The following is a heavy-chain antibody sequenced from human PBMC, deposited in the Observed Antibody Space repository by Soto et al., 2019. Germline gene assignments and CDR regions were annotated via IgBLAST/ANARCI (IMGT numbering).Heavy chain of an antibody. Sequence: GESLKISCKGSGYSFTSYWIGWVRQMPGKGLEWMGIIYPGDSDTRYSPSFEGQVTISADKSISTAYLLWRSLKASDTAMYYCARTLNWGADAFDVWGQGTRVSVSS. V-gene: IGHV5-51*01. CDR1: GYSFTSYW. D-gene: IGHD7-27*01. CDR3: ARTLNWGADAFDV. J-gene: IGHJ3*01. CDR2: IYPGDSDT.